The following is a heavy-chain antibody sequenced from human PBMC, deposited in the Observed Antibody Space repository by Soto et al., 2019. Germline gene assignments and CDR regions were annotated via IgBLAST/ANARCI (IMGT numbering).Heavy chain of an antibody. V-gene: IGHV7-4-1*01. CDR2: INTNTGNP. Sequence: GASVKVSCKASGYTFTSYAMNWVRQAPGQGLEWMGWINTNTGNPTYAQGFTGRFVFSLDTSVSTAYLQICSLKAEDTAVYYCAGPGGGYGGNSRDYYYYGMDVWGQGTTVTVSS. CDR3: AGPGGGYGGNSRDYYYYGMDV. CDR1: GYTFTSYA. J-gene: IGHJ6*02. D-gene: IGHD2-21*02.